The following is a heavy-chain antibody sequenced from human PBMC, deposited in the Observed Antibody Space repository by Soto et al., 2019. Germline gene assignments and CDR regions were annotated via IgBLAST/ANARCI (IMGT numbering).Heavy chain of an antibody. V-gene: IGHV4-31*03. D-gene: IGHD5-12*01. J-gene: IGHJ5*02. CDR2: IYYSGST. CDR3: ARSAGSEMATITEWFDP. Sequence: SETLSLTCTVSGGSISSGGYYWSWIRQHPGKGLEWIGYIYYSGSTYYNPSLKSRVTISVDASKNQFSLKLSSVTAADTAVYYCARSAGSEMATITEWFDPWGQGTLVTVSS. CDR1: GGSISSGGYY.